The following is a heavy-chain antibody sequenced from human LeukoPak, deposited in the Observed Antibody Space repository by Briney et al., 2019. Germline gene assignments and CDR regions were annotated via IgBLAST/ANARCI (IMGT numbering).Heavy chain of an antibody. CDR2: INTDGSTT. Sequence: PGGSLRLSCAASGFTLSSYWMHWVRQAPGKGLVWVSRINTDGSTTSYADSVKGRFTISRDNAKDTLYLQMNSLRAEDTAIYYCVRGGVDYWGQGTLVTVSS. CDR3: VRGGVDY. CDR1: GFTLSSYW. J-gene: IGHJ4*02. V-gene: IGHV3-74*01.